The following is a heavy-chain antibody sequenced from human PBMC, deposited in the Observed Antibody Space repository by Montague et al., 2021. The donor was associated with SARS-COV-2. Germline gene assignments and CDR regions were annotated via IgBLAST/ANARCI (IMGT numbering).Heavy chain of an antibody. Sequence: SLRLSCAASGFTFSNYAMNWVRQAPGKGLEWVSAISGSGGSTYYADSVKGRFTISRDNSKNTLYLQMNSLRAEDTAVYYCAKDRYYDFWSGYYFDYWGQGTLVTVSS. CDR3: AKDRYYDFWSGYYFDY. D-gene: IGHD3-3*01. V-gene: IGHV3-23*01. J-gene: IGHJ4*02. CDR1: GFTFSNYA. CDR2: ISGSGGST.